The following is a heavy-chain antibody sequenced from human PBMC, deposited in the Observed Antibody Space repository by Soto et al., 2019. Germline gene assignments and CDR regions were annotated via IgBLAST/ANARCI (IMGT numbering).Heavy chain of an antibody. CDR3: AKDRLLWFGELPWLDY. J-gene: IGHJ4*02. D-gene: IGHD3-10*01. CDR2: ISGSGGST. V-gene: IGHV3-23*01. CDR1: GFTFSSYA. Sequence: PGGSLRLSCAASGFTFSSYAMSWVRQAPGKGLEWVSAISGSGGSTYYADSVKGRFTISSDNSKNTLYLQMNSLRAEDTAVYYCAKDRLLWFGELPWLDYWGQGTLVTVSS.